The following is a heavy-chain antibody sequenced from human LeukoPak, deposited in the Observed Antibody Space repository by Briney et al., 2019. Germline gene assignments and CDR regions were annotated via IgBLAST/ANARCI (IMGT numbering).Heavy chain of an antibody. CDR3: AKTMVRGVIIRYYYYMDV. CDR2: IRYDGSNK. V-gene: IGHV3-30*02. J-gene: IGHJ6*03. CDR1: GFTFGSYG. D-gene: IGHD3-10*01. Sequence: GGSLRLSRAASGFTFGSYGMHWVRQAPGKGLEWVAFIRYDGSNKYYADSVKGRFTISRDNSKNTLYLQMNSLRAEDTAVYYCAKTMVRGVIIRYYYYMDVWGKGTTVTISS.